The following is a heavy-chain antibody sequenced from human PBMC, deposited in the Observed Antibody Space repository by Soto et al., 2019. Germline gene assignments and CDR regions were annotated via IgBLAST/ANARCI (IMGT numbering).Heavy chain of an antibody. CDR3: SRGSTYTYAACRGFDF. CDR1: GLTVGSRA. J-gene: IGHJ4*02. Sequence: GGSLRLSCVASGLTVGSRAMSWVRQAPGEGLQWVSTITDTGGDAKYEDSVRGRLVISRDNSTKTLYLQMTSLTAEEAAMFFFSRGSTYTYAACRGFDFWGRGTLVTVSS. D-gene: IGHD3-16*01. V-gene: IGHV3-23*01. CDR2: ITDTGGDA.